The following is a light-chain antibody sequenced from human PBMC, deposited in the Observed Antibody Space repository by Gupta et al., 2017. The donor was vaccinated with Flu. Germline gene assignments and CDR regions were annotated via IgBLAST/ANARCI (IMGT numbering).Light chain of an antibody. CDR1: QSVSSD. V-gene: IGKV3-15*01. J-gene: IGKJ4*01. CDR3: QQYNSRSPFT. CDR2: GAS. Sequence: ERATLSCRASQSVSSDLAWYQQKPGQAPRLLIYGASTRATGIPDRFSGSGSGTEFTLTISSLQSEDFALYYCQQYNSRSPFTFGGGTKVEIK.